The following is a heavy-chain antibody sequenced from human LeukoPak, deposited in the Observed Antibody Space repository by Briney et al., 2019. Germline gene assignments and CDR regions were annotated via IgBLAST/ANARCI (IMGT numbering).Heavy chain of an antibody. V-gene: IGHV3-30-3*01. CDR2: ISYDGSNK. D-gene: IGHD1-7*01. CDR3: ASVELDY. CDR1: GFTFSSYA. J-gene: IGHJ4*02. Sequence: GGSLRLSCAASGFTFSSYAMHWVRQAPGKGLEWVAVISYDGSNKYYADSVKGRFTISRDNSENTLYLQMNSLRAEDTAVYYCASVELDYWGQGTLVTVSS.